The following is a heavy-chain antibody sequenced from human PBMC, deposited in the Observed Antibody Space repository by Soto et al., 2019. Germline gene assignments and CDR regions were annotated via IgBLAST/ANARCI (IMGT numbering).Heavy chain of an antibody. CDR1: GFPLSTYG. V-gene: IGHV3-23*01. J-gene: IGHJ6*02. Sequence: GGSLGLSCAASGFPLSTYGMTWVRQTPGKGLEWVSAITGTGGNTYYVDSVKGRFTSSRDNSKNMLYLQMNSLRVEDTAVYYCARIRGYWYGLDVWGQGTTVTVSS. CDR3: ARIRGYWYGLDV. CDR2: ITGTGGNT.